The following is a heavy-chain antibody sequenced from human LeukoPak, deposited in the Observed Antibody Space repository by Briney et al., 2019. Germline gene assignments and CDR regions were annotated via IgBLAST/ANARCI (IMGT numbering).Heavy chain of an antibody. Sequence: GGSLRLSSAASGFTVSSNHMSWVRQAPGKGLEWVSVIYSGGSTDYADSVKGRFTISRDNLKNTLYLQMNSLRAEDTAVYYCARGPAGYNWGQGTLVTFSS. D-gene: IGHD1-1*01. J-gene: IGHJ4*02. CDR2: IYSGGST. V-gene: IGHV3-53*01. CDR3: ARGPAGYN. CDR1: GFTVSSNH.